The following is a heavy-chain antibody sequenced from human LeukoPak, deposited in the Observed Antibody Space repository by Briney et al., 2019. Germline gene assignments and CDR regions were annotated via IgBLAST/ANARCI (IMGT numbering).Heavy chain of an antibody. Sequence: ASVKVSCKASGYTFSGYYMHWVRQAPGQGLEWMGWINPNSGGTYYTQKFQGRVTMARDTSISTAYMELSSLRSDDTAVYYCARGGYSGTEKPNDYWGQGTLVTVSS. CDR1: GYTFSGYY. D-gene: IGHD1-26*01. V-gene: IGHV1-2*02. CDR2: INPNSGGT. J-gene: IGHJ4*02. CDR3: ARGGYSGTEKPNDY.